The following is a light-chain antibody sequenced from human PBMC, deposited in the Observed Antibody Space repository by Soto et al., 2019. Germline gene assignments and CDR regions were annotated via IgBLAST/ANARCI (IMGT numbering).Light chain of an antibody. CDR3: QKYDSAPET. CDR2: AAS. CDR1: QGISSY. V-gene: IGKV1-8*01. Sequence: AIRMTQSPSSLSASTGDRVTITCRASQGISSYLTWYQQKPGKAPKLLISAASTLQSGVPSRFSGSGSGTDFTLTINSLQPEDVATYYCQKYDSAPETFGQGTKVDI. J-gene: IGKJ1*01.